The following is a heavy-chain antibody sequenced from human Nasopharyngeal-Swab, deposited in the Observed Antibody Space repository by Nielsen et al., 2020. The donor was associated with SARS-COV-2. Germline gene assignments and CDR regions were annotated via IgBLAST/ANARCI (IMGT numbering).Heavy chain of an antibody. Sequence: GESLKISCAASGFTFRSYAISWVRQAPGKGLEWVSVISGSDHTTYYADSVKGRFTISRDNSKNTVNLQMNSLRAEDTAVYYCVRDRGYYTFTDWGQGTLVTVSS. CDR3: VRDRGYYTFTD. V-gene: IGHV3-23*01. J-gene: IGHJ4*02. CDR1: GFTFRSYA. CDR2: ISGSDHTT. D-gene: IGHD2/OR15-2a*01.